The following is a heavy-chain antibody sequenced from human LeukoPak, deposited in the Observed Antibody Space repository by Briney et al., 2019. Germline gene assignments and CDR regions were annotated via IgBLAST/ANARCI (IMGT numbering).Heavy chain of an antibody. CDR1: GYTFTNYW. Sequence: GESLNISCRGSGYTFTNYWIGWVRQMRGKGLELMGIIYPGDSDTRYSPSSQGQVTISADKSVGTAYLQWRSLKASDTAMYYCARHETAVAGTSAFDVWGQGTLVTVSS. V-gene: IGHV5-51*01. D-gene: IGHD6-19*01. J-gene: IGHJ3*01. CDR2: IYPGDSDT. CDR3: ARHETAVAGTSAFDV.